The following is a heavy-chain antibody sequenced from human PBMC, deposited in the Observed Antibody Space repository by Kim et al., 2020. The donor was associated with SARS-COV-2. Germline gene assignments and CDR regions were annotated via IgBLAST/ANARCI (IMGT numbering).Heavy chain of an antibody. D-gene: IGHD5-18*01. CDR3: TTDLRDTAMVSYYYGMDV. Sequence: GGSLRLSCAASGFTFSNAWMSWVRQAPGKGLEWVGRIKSKTDGGTTDYAAPVKGRFTISRDDSKNTLYLQMNSLKTEDTAVYYCTTDLRDTAMVSYYYGMDVWGQGTTVTVSS. J-gene: IGHJ6*02. V-gene: IGHV3-15*01. CDR1: GFTFSNAW. CDR2: IKSKTDGGTT.